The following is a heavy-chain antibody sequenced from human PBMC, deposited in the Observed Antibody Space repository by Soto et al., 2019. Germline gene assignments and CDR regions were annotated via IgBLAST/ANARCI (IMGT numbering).Heavy chain of an antibody. J-gene: IGHJ5*02. CDR2: IIPIFGTA. V-gene: IGHV1-69*12. Sequence: QVQLVQSGAEVKKPGSSVKVSCKASGGTFSSYAISWVRQAPGQGLEWMGGIIPIFGTANYAQKFQGRVTITAAESTSRAYRELSSLRSEDTAVYYCARSLARSHHRDWFDPWGQGTLVTVSS. CDR1: GGTFSSYA. D-gene: IGHD1-26*01. CDR3: ARSLARSHHRDWFDP.